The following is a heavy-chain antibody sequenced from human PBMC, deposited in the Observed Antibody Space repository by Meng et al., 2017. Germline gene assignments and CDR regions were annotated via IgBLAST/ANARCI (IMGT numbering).Heavy chain of an antibody. J-gene: IGHJ4*02. CDR1: GFTFSSYA. Sequence: GGSLRPSCAASGFTFSSYAMSWVRQAPGKGLEWVSAISGSGGSTYYADSVKGRFTISRDNSKNTLYLQMNSLRAEDTAVYYCAKVNYGSGSYHPGDYWGQGTLVTVSS. CDR3: AKVNYGSGSYHPGDY. D-gene: IGHD3-10*01. CDR2: ISGSGGST. V-gene: IGHV3-23*01.